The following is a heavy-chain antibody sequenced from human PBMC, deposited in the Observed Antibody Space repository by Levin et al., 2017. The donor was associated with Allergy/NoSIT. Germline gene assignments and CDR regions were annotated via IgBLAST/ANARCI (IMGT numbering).Heavy chain of an antibody. Sequence: GESLKISCAASGFAFSTYTMNWVRQAPGKGLEWISKISSGSTTIDYADSVKGRFTTSRDNSKNRLYLQMDSLRAEDTALYYCVREIAEEGTWGQGTLVIVSS. CDR3: VREIAEEGT. CDR1: GFAFSTYT. CDR2: ISSGSTTI. D-gene: IGHD1-1*01. V-gene: IGHV3-48*01. J-gene: IGHJ4*02.